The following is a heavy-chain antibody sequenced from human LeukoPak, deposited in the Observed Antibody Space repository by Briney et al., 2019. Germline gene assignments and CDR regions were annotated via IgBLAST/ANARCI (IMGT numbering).Heavy chain of an antibody. CDR2: IYYSGST. CDR3: ARDRPFFYYDSSGTDWYFDL. D-gene: IGHD3-22*01. Sequence: PSETLSLTCTVSGGSISSYYWSWIRQPPGKGLEWIGYIYYSGSTNYNPSLKSRVTISVDTSKNQFSLKLSSVTAADTAVYYCARDRPFFYYDSSGTDWYFDLWGRGTLVTVSS. CDR1: GGSISSYY. V-gene: IGHV4-59*01. J-gene: IGHJ2*01.